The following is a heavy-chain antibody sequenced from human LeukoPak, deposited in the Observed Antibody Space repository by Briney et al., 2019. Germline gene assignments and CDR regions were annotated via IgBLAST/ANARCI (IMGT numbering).Heavy chain of an antibody. CDR2: IVGSGGDT. J-gene: IGHJ4*02. CDR1: GFTFSNYA. Sequence: PGGSPRLSCGASGFTFSNYAMSWVRQAPGKGLDWVSAIVGSGGDTYYADSVKGRFTISRDNSKNTLYLQMNSLRAEDTAVYYCAKGSSSGRPYYFDYWGQGTLVTVST. D-gene: IGHD6-19*01. V-gene: IGHV3-23*01. CDR3: AKGSSSGRPYYFDY.